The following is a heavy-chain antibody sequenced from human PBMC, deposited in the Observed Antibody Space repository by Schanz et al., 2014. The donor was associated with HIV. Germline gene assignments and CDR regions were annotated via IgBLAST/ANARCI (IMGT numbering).Heavy chain of an antibody. D-gene: IGHD1-20*01. V-gene: IGHV3-23*01. Sequence: EVQVLESGGDLVQPGGSLRLSCAASGLTLSSYGMSWVRQAPGKGLEWVSSISGGSGSTFYADSVKGRFTISRVNSKNTLYLQMNSLRAEDTAIYYCAKTSITLGMDVWGQGTLVTVSS. CDR2: ISGGSGST. J-gene: IGHJ4*02. CDR3: AKTSITLGMDV. CDR1: GLTLSSYG.